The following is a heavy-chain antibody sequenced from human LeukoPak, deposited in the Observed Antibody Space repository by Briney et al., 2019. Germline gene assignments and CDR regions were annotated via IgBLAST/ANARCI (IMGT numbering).Heavy chain of an antibody. J-gene: IGHJ4*02. V-gene: IGHV3-30-3*01. CDR2: ISYDGSNK. CDR1: GFTFSSYA. CDR3: AKEGFDS. Sequence: GGSLRLSCAASGFTFSSYAMHWVRQAPGKGLEWVAVISYDGSNKYYADSVKGRFTISRDNSKNTLYLQMNSLRAEDTAVYYCAKEGFDSWGQGTLVTVSS.